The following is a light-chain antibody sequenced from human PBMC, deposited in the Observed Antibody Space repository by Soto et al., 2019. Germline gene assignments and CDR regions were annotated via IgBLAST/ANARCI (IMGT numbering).Light chain of an antibody. CDR2: AAS. CDR1: QGISNF. Sequence: IQLTQSPSSLSASVGDRVTITCRASQGISNFLAWYQQKPGKAPKLLIYAASSLKSGVPSRFSGSGSGTDFTLTISSLQPEDFATYYCQHLNSYPPVYTFGQGTKLEIK. V-gene: IGKV1-9*01. J-gene: IGKJ2*01. CDR3: QHLNSYPPVYT.